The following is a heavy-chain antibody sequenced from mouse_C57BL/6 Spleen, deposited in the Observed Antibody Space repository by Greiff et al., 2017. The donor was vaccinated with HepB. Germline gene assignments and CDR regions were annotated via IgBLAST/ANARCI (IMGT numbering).Heavy chain of an antibody. CDR3: ERDYYGSSYGFAY. D-gene: IGHD1-1*01. J-gene: IGHJ3*01. CDR2: IYPGSGST. V-gene: IGHV1-55*01. Sequence: QVQLQQSGAELVKPGASVKMSCKASGYTFTSYWITWVKQRPGQGLEWIGDIYPGSGSTNYNEKFKSKATLTVDTSSSTAYMQLSSLTSEDSAVYDWERDYYGSSYGFAYGGQGTLVTVSA. CDR1: GYTFTSYW.